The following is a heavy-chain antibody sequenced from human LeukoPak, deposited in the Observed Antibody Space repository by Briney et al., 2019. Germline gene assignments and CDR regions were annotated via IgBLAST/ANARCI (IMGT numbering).Heavy chain of an antibody. CDR2: INPNSGGT. Sequence: ASVEVSCKASGYTFTGYYMHWVRQAPGQGLEWMGRINPNSGGTNYAQKFQGRVTMTRDTSISTAYMELSRLRSDDTAVYYCARAGTGSGSYFDYWGQGTLVTVSS. D-gene: IGHD1-26*01. CDR1: GYTFTGYY. J-gene: IGHJ4*02. CDR3: ARAGTGSGSYFDY. V-gene: IGHV1-2*06.